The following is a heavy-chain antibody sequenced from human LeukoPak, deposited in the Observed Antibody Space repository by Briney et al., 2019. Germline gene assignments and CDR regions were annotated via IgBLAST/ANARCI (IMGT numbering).Heavy chain of an antibody. D-gene: IGHD3-16*02. CDR2: INHSGST. Sequence: KPSETLSLTCAVYGGSFSGYYWSWIRQPPAKGLEWIGEINHSGSTNYNPSLKSRVTISIYTSKNQFSLTLSSVTAGDTAVYYCARWNDYVWGSYRRRYYFDYWGQGTLVTVSS. CDR1: GGSFSGYY. V-gene: IGHV4-34*01. J-gene: IGHJ4*02. CDR3: ARWNDYVWGSYRRRYYFDY.